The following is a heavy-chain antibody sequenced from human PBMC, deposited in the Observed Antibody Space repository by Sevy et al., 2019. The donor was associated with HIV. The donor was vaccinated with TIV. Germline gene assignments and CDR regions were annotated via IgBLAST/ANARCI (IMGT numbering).Heavy chain of an antibody. V-gene: IGHV1-8*02. CDR1: GDTFTTYD. J-gene: IGHJ6*02. CDR3: ASGGNGDFWSYEYYYYGMDV. Sequence: ASVKVSCKASGDTFTTYDINWVRQAPGQGLEWMGWMSPKTGNTGYAQKFQGRGTMTRETSISTAYMGLSSLRSEDTAVYYCASGGNGDFWSYEYYYYGMDVWGQGTTVTVSS. D-gene: IGHD3-3*01. CDR2: MSPKTGNT.